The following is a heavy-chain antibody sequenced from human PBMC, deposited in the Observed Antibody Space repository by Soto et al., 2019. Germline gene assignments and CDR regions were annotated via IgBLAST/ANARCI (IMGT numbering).Heavy chain of an antibody. CDR2: IYQSGTT. CDR3: ARDNRSGYYFDY. V-gene: IGHV4-30-2*01. Sequence: PSETLSLTCTVSGGSISSGGYSWNWIRQPPGKGLEWIGNIYQSGTTDYNPSLKSRVTISVDSSKNQLSLKLSSVTAADTAVYYCARDNRSGYYFDYWGQGTLVTVSS. D-gene: IGHD3-22*01. CDR1: GGSISSGGYS. J-gene: IGHJ4*02.